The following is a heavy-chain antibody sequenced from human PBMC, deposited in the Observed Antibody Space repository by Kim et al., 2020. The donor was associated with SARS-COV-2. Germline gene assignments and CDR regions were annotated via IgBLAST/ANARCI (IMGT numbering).Heavy chain of an antibody. Sequence: SETLSLTCTVSGAYITNHSWSWIRQPPGKGLEWIGHVYHSGSTSYNPSLKSRVTMSVETSKRQFSLQLTSVTAADTAIYYCVREGYFDGGSFFFDSWG. CDR3: VREGYFDGGSFFFDS. CDR2: VYHSGST. D-gene: IGHD2-15*01. V-gene: IGHV4-59*11. CDR1: GAYITNHS. J-gene: IGHJ5*01.